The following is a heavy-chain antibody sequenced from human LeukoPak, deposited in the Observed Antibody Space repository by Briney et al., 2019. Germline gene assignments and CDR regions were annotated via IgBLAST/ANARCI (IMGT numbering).Heavy chain of an antibody. D-gene: IGHD3-22*01. Sequence: ASVKVSCKASGYTFTSYGISWVRQAPGQGLEWKGWISAYNGNTNYAQKLQGRVTMTTDTSTSTAYMELSSLRSEDTAVYYCTSDSSGYYGDYWGQGTLVTVSS. CDR2: ISAYNGNT. CDR3: TSDSSGYYGDY. V-gene: IGHV1-18*01. CDR1: GYTFTSYG. J-gene: IGHJ4*02.